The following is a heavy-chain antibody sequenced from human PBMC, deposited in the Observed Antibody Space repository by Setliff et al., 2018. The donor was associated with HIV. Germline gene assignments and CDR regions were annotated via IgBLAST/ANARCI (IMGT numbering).Heavy chain of an antibody. V-gene: IGHV2-5*01. CDR1: GLSLSTSGVG. CDR3: AYSGRQLRGPCFDF. J-gene: IGHJ4*02. CDR2: IYWNNNK. Sequence: SGPTLVNPTQPLTLTCTFSGLSLSTSGVGVGWIRQSPGKALEWLAFIYWNNNKHYSTSLKSRLTVTKDTSKNRVVFTMTNMDPVDTATYYCAYSGRQLRGPCFDFWGQGTPVTVSS. D-gene: IGHD1-1*01.